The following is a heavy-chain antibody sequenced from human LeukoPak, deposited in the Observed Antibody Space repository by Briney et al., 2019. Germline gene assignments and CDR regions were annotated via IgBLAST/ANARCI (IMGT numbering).Heavy chain of an antibody. CDR1: GFTFSNYA. CDR2: ITGSGGNT. Sequence: GASLRLSCAASGFTFSNYAMSWVRQAPGKGLEWVSAITGSGGNTYYADSVKGRFTISKDNSKNTVFLQMNSLRAEDTAVYYCAKWGDYDVLTGYYVSDYWGQGTLVTVSS. V-gene: IGHV3-23*01. D-gene: IGHD3-9*01. J-gene: IGHJ4*02. CDR3: AKWGDYDVLTGYYVSDY.